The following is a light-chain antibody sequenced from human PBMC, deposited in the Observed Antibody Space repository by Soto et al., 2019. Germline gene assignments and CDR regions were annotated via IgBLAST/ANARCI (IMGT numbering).Light chain of an antibody. CDR3: GTWDSRLSAV. CDR2: DNS. Sequence: QSVLTQPPSVSAAPGQKVTISCSGGTSNIGNNYEAWYQQFPGTAPKRIIYDNSKRASGIPDRFSGSKSGTSATLVITGLQTGDEADYYCGTWDSRLSAVFGTGTKLTVL. CDR1: TSNIGNNY. V-gene: IGLV1-51*01. J-gene: IGLJ1*01.